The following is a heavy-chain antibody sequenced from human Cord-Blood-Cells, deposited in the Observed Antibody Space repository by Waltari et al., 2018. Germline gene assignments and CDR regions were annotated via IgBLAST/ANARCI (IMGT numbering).Heavy chain of an antibody. V-gene: IGHV4-39*01. J-gene: IGHJ5*02. Sequence: QLQLQESGPGLVKPSETLSLTCTVSGGSISSSSYYWGWLRRPPGKGLEWIGSIYYSGSTYYNPSLKSRVTISVDTSKNQFSLKLSSVTAADTAVYYCARRAGIAARNWFDPWGQGTLVTVSS. D-gene: IGHD6-6*01. CDR2: IYYSGST. CDR1: GGSISSSSYY. CDR3: ARRAGIAARNWFDP.